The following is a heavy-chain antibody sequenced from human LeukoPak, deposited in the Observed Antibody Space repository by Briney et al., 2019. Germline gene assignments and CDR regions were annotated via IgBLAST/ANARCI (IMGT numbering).Heavy chain of an antibody. Sequence: SQTLSLTCAISGDSVPSNSAAWNWIRQSPSRGLEWLGRAYYRSKWYNDYAVSVKSRITINPDTSKNQFSLQLNSVTPEDTAVYYCARARVGYSNRNYYYGMDVWGQGTTVTVSS. CDR2: AYYRSKWYN. V-gene: IGHV6-1*01. CDR1: GDSVPSNSAA. CDR3: ARARVGYSNRNYYYGMDV. D-gene: IGHD1-26*01. J-gene: IGHJ6*02.